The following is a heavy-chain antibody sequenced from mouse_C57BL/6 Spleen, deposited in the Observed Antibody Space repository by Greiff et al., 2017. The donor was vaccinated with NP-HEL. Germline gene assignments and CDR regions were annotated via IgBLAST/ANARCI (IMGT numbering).Heavy chain of an antibody. CDR2: IYPGGGYT. CDR1: GYTFTNYW. V-gene: IGHV1-63*01. CDR3: ARSGYYGSSYNY. D-gene: IGHD1-1*01. Sequence: VQLQQSGAELVRPGTSVKMSCKASGYTFTNYWIGWAKQRPGHGLEWIGDIYPGGGYTNYNEKFKGKATLTADKSSSTAYMQFSSLTSEDSAIYYCARSGYYGSSYNYWGQGTTLTVSS. J-gene: IGHJ2*01.